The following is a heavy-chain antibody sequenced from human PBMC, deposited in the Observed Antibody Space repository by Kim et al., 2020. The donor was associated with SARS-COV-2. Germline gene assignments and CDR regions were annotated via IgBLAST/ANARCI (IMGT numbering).Heavy chain of an antibody. D-gene: IGHD3-3*02. CDR3: ARDLCIFNSEWCGLDY. CDR1: GFTFSSYG. Sequence: GGSLRLSCAASGFTFSSYGMHWVRQAPGKGLEWVAAIWYDGSNKFYADSVKGRFTISRDNSKNTVYLQMNSLRAEDTAVYYCARDLCIFNSEWCGLDYWG. J-gene: IGHJ4*01. V-gene: IGHV3-33*01. CDR2: IWYDGSNK.